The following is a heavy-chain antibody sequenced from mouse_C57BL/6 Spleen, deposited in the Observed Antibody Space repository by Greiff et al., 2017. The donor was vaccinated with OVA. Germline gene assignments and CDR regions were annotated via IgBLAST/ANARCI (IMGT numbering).Heavy chain of an antibody. D-gene: IGHD1-1*01. J-gene: IGHJ1*03. Sequence: VQLQQSGAELVKPGASVKLSCTASGFNIKDYYMHWVKQRTEQGLEWIGRIDPEDGETKYAPKCQGKATITADTSSNTAYLQLSSLTSEDTAVYYCARSHYYGSSYGYFDVWGTGTTVTVSS. CDR3: ARSHYYGSSYGYFDV. CDR1: GFNIKDYY. V-gene: IGHV14-2*01. CDR2: IDPEDGET.